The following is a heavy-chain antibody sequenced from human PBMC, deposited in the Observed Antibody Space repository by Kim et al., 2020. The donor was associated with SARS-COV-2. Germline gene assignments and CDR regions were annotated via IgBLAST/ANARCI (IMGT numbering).Heavy chain of an antibody. V-gene: IGHV3-23*01. J-gene: IGHJ4*02. D-gene: IGHD3-10*01. CDR2: ISGGADST. CDR3: ATAGRIIMGYFDY. Sequence: GESLRLSCAVSGFTFSSSAMSWVRQAPGKGLEWVSSISGGADSTFYADSVKGRFTISRDNSRNTLSLHMNNLRAEDTAVYYCATAGRIIMGYFDYWGQGTLVTVSP. CDR1: GFTFSSSA.